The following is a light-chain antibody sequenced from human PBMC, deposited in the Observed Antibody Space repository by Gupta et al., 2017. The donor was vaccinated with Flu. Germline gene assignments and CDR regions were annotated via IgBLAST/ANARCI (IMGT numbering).Light chain of an antibody. Sequence: RATLSCRASQSLTLAYLGLYQQKPGQAPRLLISGASNRATGISDRFSGSGSGTDFALTISRLEPEDFAVYYCQHYNKSGPWTFGQGTRVENK. V-gene: IGKV3-20*01. CDR2: GAS. CDR1: QSLTLAY. J-gene: IGKJ1*01. CDR3: QHYNKSGPWT.